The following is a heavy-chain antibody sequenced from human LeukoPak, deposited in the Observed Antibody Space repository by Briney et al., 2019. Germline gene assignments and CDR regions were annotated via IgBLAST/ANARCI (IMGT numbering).Heavy chain of an antibody. CDR1: GFTFSSYG. V-gene: IGHV3-30*18. D-gene: IGHD6-13*01. J-gene: IGHJ4*02. CDR3: AKDLGSSWYLDY. Sequence: GGSLRLSCAAPGFTFSSYGMHWVRQAPGKGLEWVAVISYDGSNKYYADSVKGRFTISRDNSKNTLYLQMNSLRAEDTAVYYCAKDLGSSWYLDYWGQGTLVTVSS. CDR2: ISYDGSNK.